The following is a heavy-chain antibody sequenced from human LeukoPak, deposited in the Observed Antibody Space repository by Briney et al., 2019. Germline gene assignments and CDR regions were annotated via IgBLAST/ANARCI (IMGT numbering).Heavy chain of an antibody. CDR2: ISSRGSTI. V-gene: IGHV3-11*04. D-gene: IGHD3-22*01. CDR1: GFTFSDYY. J-gene: IGHJ4*02. CDR3: ARPRMKYYYDSSGYYDY. Sequence: GGSLRLSCAASGFTFSDYYMSWIRQAPGKGLEWVSYISSRGSTIYYADSVKGRFTISRDNAKNSLYLQMNSLRAEDTAVYYCARPRMKYYYDSSGYYDYWGQGTLVTVSS.